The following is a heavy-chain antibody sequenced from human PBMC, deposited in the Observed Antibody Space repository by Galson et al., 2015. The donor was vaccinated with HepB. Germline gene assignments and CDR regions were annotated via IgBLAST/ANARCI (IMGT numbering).Heavy chain of an antibody. J-gene: IGHJ4*02. CDR1: GFTFSSFD. CDR3: AKDRVGSTSDSFDY. CDR2: ISGSGGST. D-gene: IGHD2-2*01. V-gene: IGHV3-23*01. Sequence: SLRLSCAASGFTFSSFDMSWVRQAPGKGLEWVSAISGSGGSTYYADSVKGRFAISRDNSKNTLYLQMNSLRAEDTAVYYCAKDRVGSTSDSFDYWGQGTLVTVSS.